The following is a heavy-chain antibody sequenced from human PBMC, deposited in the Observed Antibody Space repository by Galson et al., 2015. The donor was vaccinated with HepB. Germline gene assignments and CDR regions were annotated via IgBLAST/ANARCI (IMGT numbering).Heavy chain of an antibody. CDR1: GFTFSSYA. D-gene: IGHD6-6*01. CDR3: AGAKLAGKPLGY. Sequence: SLRLSCAASGFTFSSYAMHWVRQAPGKGLEWVAVISYDGSNKYYADSVKGRFTISRDNSKNTLYLQMNSLRAEDTAVYYCAGAKLAGKPLGYWGQGTLVTVSS. CDR2: ISYDGSNK. V-gene: IGHV3-30*04. J-gene: IGHJ4*02.